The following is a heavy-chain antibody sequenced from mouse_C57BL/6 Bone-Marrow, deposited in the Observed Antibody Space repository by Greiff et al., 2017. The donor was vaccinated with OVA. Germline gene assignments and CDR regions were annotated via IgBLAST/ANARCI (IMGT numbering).Heavy chain of an antibody. CDR2: IDPSDSYT. CDR3: ARKGRTPYAMDY. V-gene: IGHV1-50*01. Sequence: QVQLQQPGAELVKPGASVKLSCKASGYTFTSYWMPWVKQRPGQGLEWIGEIDPSDSYTNYNQKFKGKATLTVDTASSTAYMQLSSLTSEDSAVYYCARKGRTPYAMDYWGQGTSVTVSS. J-gene: IGHJ4*01. D-gene: IGHD5-1*01. CDR1: GYTFTSYW.